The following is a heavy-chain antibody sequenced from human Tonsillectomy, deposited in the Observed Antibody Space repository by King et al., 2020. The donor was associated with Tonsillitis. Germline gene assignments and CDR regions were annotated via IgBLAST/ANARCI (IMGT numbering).Heavy chain of an antibody. CDR1: GFTFSDYY. CDR2: ISSSSSYT. D-gene: IGHD2-15*01. V-gene: IGHV3-11*06. J-gene: IGHJ3*02. Sequence: VQLVESGGGLVKPGGSLRLSCAASGFTFSDYYMSWIRQAPGKGLEWVSYISSSSSYTNYADSVKGRFTISRDNAKNSLYLQMNSLRAEDTAVYYCARDHCSGGSCYATGYDAFDIWGQGTMVTVSS. CDR3: ARDHCSGGSCYATGYDAFDI.